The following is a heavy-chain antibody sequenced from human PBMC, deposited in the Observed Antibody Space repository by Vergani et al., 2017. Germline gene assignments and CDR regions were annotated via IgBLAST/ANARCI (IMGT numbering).Heavy chain of an antibody. J-gene: IGHJ6*03. CDR1: GGSISSYY. CDR3: ARGIAAAGDYYYYMDV. D-gene: IGHD6-13*01. Sequence: QVQLQESGPGLVKPSETLSLTCTVSGGSISSYYWSWIRQPPGKGLEWIGYIYYSGSTYYNPSLKSRVTISVDTSKNQFSLKLSSVTAADTAVYYCARGIAAAGDYYYYMDVWGKGTTVTVSS. V-gene: IGHV4-59*12. CDR2: IYYSGST.